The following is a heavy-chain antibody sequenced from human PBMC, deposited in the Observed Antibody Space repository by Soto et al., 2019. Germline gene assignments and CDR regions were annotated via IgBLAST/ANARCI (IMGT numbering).Heavy chain of an antibody. D-gene: IGHD2-15*01. CDR2: IWYDGSNK. CDR3: ASGLPYYYMDV. J-gene: IGHJ6*03. Sequence: GGSLRLSCAASGFTFSSYGMHWVRQAPGKGLEWVAVIWYDGSNKYYADSVKGRFTISRDNSKNTLYLQMNSLRAEDTAVYYCASGLPYYYMDVWGKGTTVTVSS. CDR1: GFTFSSYG. V-gene: IGHV3-33*01.